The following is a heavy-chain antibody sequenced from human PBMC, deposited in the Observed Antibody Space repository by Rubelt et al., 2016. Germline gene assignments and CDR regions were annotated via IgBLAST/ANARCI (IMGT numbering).Heavy chain of an antibody. CDR3: ARGNYYYGMDV. J-gene: IGHJ6*02. CDR2: INHSGST. CDR1: GGSFSGYY. V-gene: IGHV4-34*01. Sequence: QVQLQQWGAGLLKPSETLSLTCAVYGGSFSGYYWSWIRQPPGKGLEWIGEINHSGSTNYNPSLKSRVTISVDTSKNQCSLKLSSVTAADTAVYYCARGNYYYGMDVWGQGTTVTVSS.